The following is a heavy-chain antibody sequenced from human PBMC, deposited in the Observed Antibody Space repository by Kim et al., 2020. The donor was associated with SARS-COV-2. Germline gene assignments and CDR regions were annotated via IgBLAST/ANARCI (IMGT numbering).Heavy chain of an antibody. CDR3: ARLRSSSLFDS. D-gene: IGHD6-6*01. V-gene: IGHV4-39*02. CDR2: IYYSGTT. Sequence: SETLSLTCAVSGGSVSSGSYYWGWIRQPPGKGLEWIASIYYSGTTYQNPSLKSRVTTSIDTSKNHFSLNLTSLTAADTAVYYCARLRSSSLFDSWGQGTL. CDR1: GGSVSSGSYY. J-gene: IGHJ4*02.